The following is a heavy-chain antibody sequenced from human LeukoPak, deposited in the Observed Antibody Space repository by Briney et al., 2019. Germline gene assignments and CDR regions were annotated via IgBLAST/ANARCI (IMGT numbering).Heavy chain of an antibody. CDR2: IYPGDSQS. CDR3: ARLGAPTLEQYYSDY. D-gene: IGHD1/OR15-1a*01. V-gene: IGHV5-51*01. CDR1: GYRFSDYW. Sequence: GEPLKISCKGSGYRFSDYWIGWVRQMPWKGLEWMGIIYPGDSQSRYSPSFQGQVSFSADKSITTAYLQWSSLKASDSAFYYCARLGAPTLEQYYSDYWGQGTQVTVSS. J-gene: IGHJ4*02.